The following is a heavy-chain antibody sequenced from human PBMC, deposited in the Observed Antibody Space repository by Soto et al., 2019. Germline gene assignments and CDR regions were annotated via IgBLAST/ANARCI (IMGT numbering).Heavy chain of an antibody. D-gene: IGHD2-2*01. CDR2: INHSGST. CDR3: ARRTGRASGSSTGP. Sequence: ETLSLTCAVYGGSFSGYYWSWIRQPPGKGLEWIGEINHSGSTNYNPSLKSRVTISVDTSKNQFSLKLSSVTAADTAVYYCARRTGRASGSSTGPWGQGTLVTVSS. CDR1: GGSFSGYY. V-gene: IGHV4-34*01. J-gene: IGHJ5*02.